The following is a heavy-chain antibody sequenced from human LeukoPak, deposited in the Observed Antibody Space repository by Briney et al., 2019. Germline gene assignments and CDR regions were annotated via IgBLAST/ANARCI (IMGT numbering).Heavy chain of an antibody. Sequence: GGSLRLSCAASGFTVSSNYMSWVRQAPGKGLEWVSVIYAGGSTHYADSVKGRFTISRDNSKNTLYLQMNSLRAEDTAVYYCAKALYGGHDYWGQGTLVTISS. CDR3: AKALYGGHDY. CDR2: IYAGGST. J-gene: IGHJ4*02. V-gene: IGHV3-53*01. CDR1: GFTVSSNY. D-gene: IGHD4-23*01.